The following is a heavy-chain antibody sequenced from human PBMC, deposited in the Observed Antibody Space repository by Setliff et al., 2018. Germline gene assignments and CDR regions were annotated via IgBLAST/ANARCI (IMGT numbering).Heavy chain of an antibody. Sequence: ASVKVSCKASGYTFTSYGFSWVRQAPGQGLEWMGWISVYNGKTKYAQKFQGRVTMTTDTSTRTAYMEVTSLRLEDTAVYYCARGGDYCGGECYIPPPDSYWGQGTLVTVSS. CDR1: GYTFTSYG. J-gene: IGHJ4*02. CDR3: ARGGDYCGGECYIPPPDSY. CDR2: ISVYNGKT. D-gene: IGHD2-21*01. V-gene: IGHV1-18*01.